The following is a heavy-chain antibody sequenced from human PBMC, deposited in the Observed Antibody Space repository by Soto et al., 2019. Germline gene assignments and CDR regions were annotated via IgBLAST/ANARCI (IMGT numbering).Heavy chain of an antibody. Sequence: GGSLRLSCTTSGLTFSNYAMSWVRQAPGGGLEWVSSMSGSSSTTYYADSVRGRFTISRDRSKNTLYLQMSSLRAEDTALYYCAKNQERELPRVIDFWGQGTLVTVS. D-gene: IGHD1-7*01. J-gene: IGHJ4*02. CDR3: AKNQERELPRVIDF. CDR1: GLTFSNYA. V-gene: IGHV3-23*01. CDR2: MSGSSSTT.